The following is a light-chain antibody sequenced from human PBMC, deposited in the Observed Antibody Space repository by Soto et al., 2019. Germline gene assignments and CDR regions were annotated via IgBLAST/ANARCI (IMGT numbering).Light chain of an antibody. V-gene: IGLV1-51*01. CDR1: SSNIGNNY. Sequence: QSVLTQPPSVSAAPGQKVTISCSGSSSNIGNNYVSWYQQLPGTAPKLLIYDNDKRPSGIPDRFSGSKSGTSATLGVTGLQTEYEADYYCATWDSSLSAGVFGGGTKLTVL. J-gene: IGLJ2*01. CDR3: ATWDSSLSAGV. CDR2: DND.